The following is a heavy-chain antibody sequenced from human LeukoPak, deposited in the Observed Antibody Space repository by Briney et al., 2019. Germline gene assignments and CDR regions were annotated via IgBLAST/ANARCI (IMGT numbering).Heavy chain of an antibody. CDR3: AREASSGYRPFDI. CDR1: GSTFSTYS. CDR2: IRSGSTYI. J-gene: IGHJ3*02. V-gene: IGHV3-21*01. D-gene: IGHD3-22*01. Sequence: GGSLRLSCAASGSTFSTYSMHWVRQAPGKGLEWVSSIRSGSTYINYADSVKGRCTIPRDDAKNALYLQMNSLRAGDTAVYYCAREASSGYRPFDIWGQGTMVTVSS.